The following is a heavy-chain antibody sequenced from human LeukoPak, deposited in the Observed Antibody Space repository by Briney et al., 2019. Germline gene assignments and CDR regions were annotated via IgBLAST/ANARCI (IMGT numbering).Heavy chain of an antibody. V-gene: IGHV1-8*01. D-gene: IGHD3-22*01. CDR2: MNPNSGNT. CDR3: ARGPYYYDSSGPSG. CDR1: GYTFTSYD. Sequence: ASVKVSCKASGYTFTSYDINWVRQATRQGLEWMGWMNPNSGNTGYAQKFQGRVTMTRNTSISTAYMELSSLTSGDTAVYYCARGPYYYDSSGPSGWGQGTLVTVSS. J-gene: IGHJ4*02.